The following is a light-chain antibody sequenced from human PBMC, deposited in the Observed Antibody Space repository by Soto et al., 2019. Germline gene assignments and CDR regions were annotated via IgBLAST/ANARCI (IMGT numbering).Light chain of an antibody. CDR1: QSVSSD. CDR3: QQYNKWPWT. V-gene: IGKV3-15*01. Sequence: EILMTQSPSTLSVSPGESATLSCRASQSVSSDLAWYQQKPGQAPRILIYGASTRSTGIPARFSGSGSGTEFTLTISSLQSEDFEVYYCQQYNKWPWTFGQGTKVDIK. J-gene: IGKJ1*01. CDR2: GAS.